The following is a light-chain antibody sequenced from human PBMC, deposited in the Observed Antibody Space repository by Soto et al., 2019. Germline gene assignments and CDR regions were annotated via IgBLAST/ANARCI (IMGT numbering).Light chain of an antibody. CDR3: QQLNTYPLT. CDR1: LDISSY. V-gene: IGKV1-9*01. CDR2: AAS. Sequence: QLTQSPSSLSASVGDRVTITCRASLDISSYLAWYQQQLGKAPKLLIYAASTLQSGVPSRFSGSGSGSDFTLTISSLQTEDFATYYCQQLNTYPLTFGGGTKVEI. J-gene: IGKJ4*01.